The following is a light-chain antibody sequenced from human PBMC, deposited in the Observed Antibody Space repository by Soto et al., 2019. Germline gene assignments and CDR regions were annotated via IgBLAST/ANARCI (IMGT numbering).Light chain of an antibody. V-gene: IGKV3-20*01. CDR3: QQYGSSPPLIT. CDR2: GAS. Sequence: EIVLTQSPGTLSLSPGERATLSCRASQSVSSSYLAWYQQKPGQAPRLLIYGASSRATGIPDRFSGSGSGTDFPLTISRLEPEDFAVYYCQQYGSSPPLITFGQGTRLEIK. CDR1: QSVSSSY. J-gene: IGKJ5*01.